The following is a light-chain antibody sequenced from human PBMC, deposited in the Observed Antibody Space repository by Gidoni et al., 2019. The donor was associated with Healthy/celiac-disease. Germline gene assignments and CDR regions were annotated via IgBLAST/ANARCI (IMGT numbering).Light chain of an antibody. CDR3: QQSYSTPRT. V-gene: IGKV1-39*01. CDR1: QSISSY. Sequence: IQMTQSPSSLSASVGDRVTITCRASQSISSYLNWYQQKPGKAPKILIYAASSLQSGVPSRFSGSGSGTDFTRTISSLQPEDFATYYCQQSYSTPRTFGQGTKVEIK. CDR2: AAS. J-gene: IGKJ1*01.